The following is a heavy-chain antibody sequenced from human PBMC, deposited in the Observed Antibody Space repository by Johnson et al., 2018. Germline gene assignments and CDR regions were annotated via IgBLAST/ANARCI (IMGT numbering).Heavy chain of an antibody. J-gene: IGHJ4*02. Sequence: QVQLQESGPRLVKPSETLSLTCPVSGGSISCYYWSWIRQPPGKGLEWIGYIYYTGGTKYNPSLQRRVTLSVYTSKNQFSLKLNSVTATDTAVYYCVRDARAIVGSGYLDYWGQGTLVTVSS. CDR1: GGSISCYY. V-gene: IGHV4-59*01. D-gene: IGHD2-21*01. CDR2: IYYTGGT. CDR3: VRDARAIVGSGYLDY.